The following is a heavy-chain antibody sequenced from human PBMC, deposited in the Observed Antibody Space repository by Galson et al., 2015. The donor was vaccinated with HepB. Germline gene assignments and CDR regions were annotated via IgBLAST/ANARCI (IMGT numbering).Heavy chain of an antibody. CDR1: GFTFSSYA. V-gene: IGHV3-30-3*01. CDR3: ATAGGNWNYYYYGMDV. D-gene: IGHD1-1*01. Sequence: SLRLSCAASGFTFSSYAMHWVRQAPGKGLEWVAVISYDGSNKYYADSVKGRFTISRDNSKNTLYLQMNSLRAEDTAVYYCATAGGNWNYYYYGMDVWGQGTTVTVSS. CDR2: ISYDGSNK. J-gene: IGHJ6*02.